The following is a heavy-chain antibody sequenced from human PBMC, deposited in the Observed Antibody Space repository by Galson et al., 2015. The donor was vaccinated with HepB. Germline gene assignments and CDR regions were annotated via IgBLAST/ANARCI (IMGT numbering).Heavy chain of an antibody. D-gene: IGHD2-2*01. Sequence: LSLTCTVSGYSISSGYYWGWIRQPPGKGLEWIGSIYHSGSTYYNPSLKSRVTISVDTSKNQFSLKLSSVTAADTAVYYCAREVVETILVDYYYGMDVWGQGTTVTVSS. CDR3: AREVVETILVDYYYGMDV. CDR2: IYHSGST. V-gene: IGHV4-38-2*02. J-gene: IGHJ6*02. CDR1: GYSISSGYY.